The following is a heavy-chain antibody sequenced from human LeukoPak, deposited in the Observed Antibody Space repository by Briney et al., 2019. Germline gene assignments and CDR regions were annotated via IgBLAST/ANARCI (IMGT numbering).Heavy chain of an antibody. Sequence: GGSLRLSCAASGFTFSSYDMHWVRQATGKGLEWVSAIGTAGDTYYPGSVKGRFTISRENAKNSLYLQMNSLRAGDTAVYYCARAMVRGPTTINDAFDIWGQGTMVTVSS. D-gene: IGHD3-10*01. CDR1: GFTFSSYD. V-gene: IGHV3-13*01. CDR2: IGTAGDT. CDR3: ARAMVRGPTTINDAFDI. J-gene: IGHJ3*02.